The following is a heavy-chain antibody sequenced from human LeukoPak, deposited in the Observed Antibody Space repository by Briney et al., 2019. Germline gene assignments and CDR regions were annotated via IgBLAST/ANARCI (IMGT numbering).Heavy chain of an antibody. CDR2: IYPGDSDT. CDR1: GYSFTSYW. V-gene: IGHV5-51*01. J-gene: IGHJ5*02. D-gene: IGHD6-13*01. Sequence: GESLKISCKGSGYSFTSYWIGWVRQMPGKGLEWMGIIYPGDSDTRYSPSFQGQVTISADKSISTAYLQWSSLKASDTAIYYCARLGGYSSSWYNSWFDPWGQGTLVTVSS. CDR3: ARLGGYSSSWYNSWFDP.